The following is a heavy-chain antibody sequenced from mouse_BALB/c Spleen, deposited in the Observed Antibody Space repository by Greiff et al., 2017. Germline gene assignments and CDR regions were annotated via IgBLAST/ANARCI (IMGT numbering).Heavy chain of an antibody. D-gene: IGHD1-2*01. CDR2: INPNNGGT. V-gene: IGHV1-18*01. Sequence: EVKLVESGPELVKPGASVKISCKTSGYTFTEYTMHWVKQSHGKSLEWIGGINPNNGGTSYNQKFKGKATLTVDKSSSTAYMELRSLTSEDSAVYYCARLVRLRQYFDYWGQGTTLTVSS. J-gene: IGHJ2*01. CDR1: GYTFTEYT. CDR3: ARLVRLRQYFDY.